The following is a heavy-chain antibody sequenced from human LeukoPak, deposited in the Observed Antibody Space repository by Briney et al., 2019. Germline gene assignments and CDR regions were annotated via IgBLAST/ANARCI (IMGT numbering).Heavy chain of an antibody. CDR1: GESFSGYY. Sequence: SETLSLTCAVYGESFSGYYWTWIRQPPGKGLEWIGEIDHSGSTNYNPSLKRRVTMSLDTSKNQFSLKLTSMTAADVAVYYCARGKIRTVVRGRAYYYYGLDVWGNGTTVTVSS. D-gene: IGHD3-10*01. CDR2: IDHSGST. CDR3: ARGKIRTVVRGRAYYYYGLDV. J-gene: IGHJ6*04. V-gene: IGHV4-34*01.